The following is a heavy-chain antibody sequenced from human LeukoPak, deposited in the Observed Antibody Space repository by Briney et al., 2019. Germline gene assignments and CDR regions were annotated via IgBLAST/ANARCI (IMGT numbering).Heavy chain of an antibody. Sequence: PGGSLRLSCAASGFTFSNAWMSWVRQAPGKGLEWVGRIKSKTDGGTTDYAAPVKGRFTISRDDSKNTLDLQMNSLKAEDTALYYCTAGTGRTDHDNWGQGTLVTVSS. V-gene: IGHV3-15*05. J-gene: IGHJ4*02. CDR1: GFTFSNAW. CDR2: IKSKTDGGTT. D-gene: IGHD1-14*01. CDR3: TAGTGRTDHDN.